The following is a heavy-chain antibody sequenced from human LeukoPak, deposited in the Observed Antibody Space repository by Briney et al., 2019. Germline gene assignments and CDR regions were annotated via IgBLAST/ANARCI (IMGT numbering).Heavy chain of an antibody. CDR2: INHSGST. CDR3: ARGHAPYSSGWAFDY. V-gene: IGHV4-34*01. J-gene: IGHJ4*02. CDR1: GGSFSGYY. Sequence: SETLSLTWAVYGGSFSGYYWSWIRQPPGKGLEWIGEINHSGSTNYNPSLKSRVTISVDTSKNQFSLKLSSVTAADTAVYYCARGHAPYSSGWAFDYWGQGTLVTVSS. D-gene: IGHD6-19*01.